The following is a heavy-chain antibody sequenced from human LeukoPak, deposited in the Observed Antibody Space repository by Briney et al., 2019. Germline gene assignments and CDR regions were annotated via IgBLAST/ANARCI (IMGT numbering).Heavy chain of an antibody. V-gene: IGHV3-21*01. CDR2: ITSSSSYI. Sequence: GGSLRLSCAASGFTFSRYSMNWVRQAPGKGLEWVSSITSSSSYIYYADSVKGRFTISRDNAKNSLYLQMNSLRAEDTAVYYCARGKTAVAGYGSFDYWGQGTLVTVSS. CDR3: ARGKTAVAGYGSFDY. J-gene: IGHJ4*02. CDR1: GFTFSRYS. D-gene: IGHD6-19*01.